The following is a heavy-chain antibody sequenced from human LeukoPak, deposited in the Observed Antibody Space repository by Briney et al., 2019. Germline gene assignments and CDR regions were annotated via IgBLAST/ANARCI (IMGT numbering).Heavy chain of an antibody. J-gene: IGHJ4*02. V-gene: IGHV4-59*01. CDR1: GVSFSGYY. Sequence: QPSETLSLTCAVYGVSFSGYYWSWIRQPPGKGLEWIGYIYYSGSTNYNPSLKSRVTISVDTSKNQFSLKLSSVTAADTAVFYCARDQYDTWSRRGNFDSWGQGTLVIVSS. CDR2: IYYSGST. D-gene: IGHD3-3*01. CDR3: ARDQYDTWSRRGNFDS.